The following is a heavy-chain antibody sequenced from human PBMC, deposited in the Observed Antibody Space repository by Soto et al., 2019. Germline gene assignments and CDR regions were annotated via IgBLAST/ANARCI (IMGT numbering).Heavy chain of an antibody. CDR2: INHSGST. J-gene: IGHJ6*02. Sequence: QVQLQQWGAGLLKPSETLSLTCAVYGGSFIGYYWSWIRQPPGKGLEWIGEINHSGSTNYNPSLKSRVTISVDTSKNQFSLKLSSVTAADTAVYYCARESYYGSGSYYYYYGMDVWGQGTTVTVSS. D-gene: IGHD3-10*01. V-gene: IGHV4-34*01. CDR1: GGSFIGYY. CDR3: ARESYYGSGSYYYYYGMDV.